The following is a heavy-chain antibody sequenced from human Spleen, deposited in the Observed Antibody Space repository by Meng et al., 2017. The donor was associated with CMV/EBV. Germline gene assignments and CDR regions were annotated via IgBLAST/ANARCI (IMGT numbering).Heavy chain of an antibody. Sequence: GESLKISCAASGFSFTASAIDWVRQASGKGLEWVGRIRGKANSFATAYGASVKGRFTISRDDSKNTAYLQMNSLKSEDTAVYYCTRQLWDIATAATQPSDYWGQGTLVTVSS. CDR1: GFSFTASA. CDR2: IRGKANSFAT. J-gene: IGHJ4*02. D-gene: IGHD6-13*01. V-gene: IGHV3-73*01. CDR3: TRQLWDIATAATQPSDY.